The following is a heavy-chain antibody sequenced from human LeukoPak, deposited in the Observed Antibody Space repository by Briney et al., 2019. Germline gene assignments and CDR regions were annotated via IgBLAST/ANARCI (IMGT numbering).Heavy chain of an antibody. CDR2: INHSGST. V-gene: IGHV4-34*01. J-gene: IGHJ4*02. D-gene: IGHD1-1*01. CDR1: GGSFSGYY. CDR3: ARAPGTGAY. Sequence: SETLSLTCAVYGGSFSGYYWSWIRQPPGKGLEWIGEINHSGSTNYNPSLKSRVTISVDTSKNQFSLKLSSVTAADTAVYYCARAPGTGAYWGQGTLVTVSS.